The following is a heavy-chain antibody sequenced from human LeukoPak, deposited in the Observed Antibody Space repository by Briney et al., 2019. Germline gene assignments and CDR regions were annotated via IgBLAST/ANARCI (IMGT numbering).Heavy chain of an antibody. Sequence: ASVKVSCKASGYTFTRYAMSWVRQAPGQGLQWMGWINTNTANPTYAQDFTGRFVFSLDTSVSTAYLQISSLKAEDTAVYYCARERAAQDYSNMFDYWSQGTLVTVSS. J-gene: IGHJ4*02. V-gene: IGHV7-4-1*02. D-gene: IGHD4-11*01. CDR3: ARERAAQDYSNMFDY. CDR2: INTNTANP. CDR1: GYTFTRYA.